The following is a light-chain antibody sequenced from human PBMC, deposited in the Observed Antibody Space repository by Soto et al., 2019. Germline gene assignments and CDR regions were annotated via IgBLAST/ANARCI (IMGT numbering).Light chain of an antibody. Sequence: EIVMTQSPATLSVSPGERDTLSCRASQSVSSNLAWYQQKPGQAPRLLIYVASTRATGIPARFSGSGSGTEFTLTISSLQSEDFAVYYGQQYNNWHPPITFGQGTRLEIK. V-gene: IGKV3D-15*01. CDR3: QQYNNWHPPIT. CDR1: QSVSSN. J-gene: IGKJ5*01. CDR2: VAS.